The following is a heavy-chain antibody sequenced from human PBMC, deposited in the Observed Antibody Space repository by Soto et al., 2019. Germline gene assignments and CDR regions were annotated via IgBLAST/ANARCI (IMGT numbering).Heavy chain of an antibody. CDR1: GYTFTSYY. D-gene: IGHD3-22*01. Sequence: ASVKVSCKASGYTFTSYYMHWVRQAPGQGLEWMGIINPSGGSTSYAQKFQGRVTMTRDTSTSTVYMELSSLRSEDTAVYYCAKFSSVIPDYYDRSGYPTPNCSDPWGKGTPAT. CDR2: INPSGGST. CDR3: AKFSSVIPDYYDRSGYPTPNCSDP. J-gene: IGHJ5*02. V-gene: IGHV1-46*01.